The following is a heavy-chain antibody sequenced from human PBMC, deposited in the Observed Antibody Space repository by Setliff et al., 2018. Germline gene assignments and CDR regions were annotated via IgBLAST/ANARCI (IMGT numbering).Heavy chain of an antibody. CDR2: IINSGST. D-gene: IGHD6-19*01. CDR3: ARGVSSVSWTPRY. CDR1: GGSFTGTTYY. V-gene: IGHV4-39*01. Sequence: ETLSLTCTVSGGSFTGTTYYWGWIRQSPGKGLEWIGTIINSGSTYYNPSLKSRVTMSVDTSKSQLSLKLSSVIAADTAVYYCARGVSSVSWTPRYWGRGILVTVS. J-gene: IGHJ4*02.